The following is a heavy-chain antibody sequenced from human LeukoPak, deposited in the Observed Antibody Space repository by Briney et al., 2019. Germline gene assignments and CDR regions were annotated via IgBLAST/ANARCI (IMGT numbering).Heavy chain of an antibody. Sequence: SETLSLTCTVSGGSVSSGDYYWSWIRQHPGKGLEWIGYIYYSGSTYYNPSLKSRVTISVDTSKNQFSLKLSSVTAADTAVYYCARDVVINYYYGMDVWGQGTTVTVSS. D-gene: IGHD3-22*01. V-gene: IGHV4-31*03. CDR2: IYYSGST. CDR1: GGSVSSGDYY. J-gene: IGHJ6*02. CDR3: ARDVVINYYYGMDV.